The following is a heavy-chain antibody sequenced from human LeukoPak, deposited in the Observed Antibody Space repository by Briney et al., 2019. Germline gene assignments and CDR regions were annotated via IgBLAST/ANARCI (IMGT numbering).Heavy chain of an antibody. V-gene: IGHV1-69*13. CDR3: ARDHNSGLRYYYGMDV. CDR2: IIPIFGTA. D-gene: IGHD6-19*01. Sequence: SVKVSCKASGYTFTSYFMHWVRQAPGQGLEWMGGIIPIFGTANYAQKFQGRVTITADESTSTAYMELSSLRSEDTAVYYCARDHNSGLRYYYGMDVWGQGTTVTVSS. J-gene: IGHJ6*02. CDR1: GYTFTSYF.